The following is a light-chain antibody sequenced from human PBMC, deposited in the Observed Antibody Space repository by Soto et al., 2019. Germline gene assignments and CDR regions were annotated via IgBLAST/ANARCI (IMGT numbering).Light chain of an antibody. CDR2: GDT. CDR1: SSNIGAGYD. Sequence: QSALTQPPSVSGAPGQRVTISCTGSSSNIGAGYDVHWYQQLPGTAPKVLIYGDTNRPSGVPDRFSGSKSGTSASLAITGLQAEDEADYYCQSYDNILSGSVFGGGTKVTVL. J-gene: IGLJ2*01. CDR3: QSYDNILSGSV. V-gene: IGLV1-40*01.